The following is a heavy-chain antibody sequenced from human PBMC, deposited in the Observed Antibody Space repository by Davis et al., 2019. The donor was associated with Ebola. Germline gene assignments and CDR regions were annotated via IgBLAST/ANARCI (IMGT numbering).Heavy chain of an antibody. CDR2: ISSSSSYI. CDR1: GFTFSSYS. D-gene: IGHD2-2*02. CDR3: AREYCSSTSCYSYYYYYYMDV. Sequence: PGGSLRLSCAASGFTFSSYSMNWVRQAPGKGLEWVSSISSSSSYIYYADSVKGRFTISRDNAKNSLYLQMNSLRAEDTAVYYCAREYCSSTSCYSYYYYYYMDVWGKGTTVTVSS. J-gene: IGHJ6*03. V-gene: IGHV3-21*01.